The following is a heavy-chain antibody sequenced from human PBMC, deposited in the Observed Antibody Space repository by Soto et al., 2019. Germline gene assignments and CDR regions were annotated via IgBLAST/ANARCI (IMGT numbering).Heavy chain of an antibody. CDR1: GFTFSSHE. J-gene: IGHJ1*01. CDR2: ISGSGSTI. D-gene: IGHD2-8*01. CDR3: ARGGVY. V-gene: IGHV3-48*03. Sequence: GGSLRLSCEATGFTFSSHEMNWIRQTPGKRLEWIAKISGSGSTINYADSVKGRFTISRDNVQRTLHLQMDSLRVEDTGVYYCARGGVYWGRGTLVTVSS.